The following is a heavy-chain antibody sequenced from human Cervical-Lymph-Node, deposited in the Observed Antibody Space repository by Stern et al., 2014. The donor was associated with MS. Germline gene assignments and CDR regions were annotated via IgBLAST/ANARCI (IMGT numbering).Heavy chain of an antibody. Sequence: VQLVQSGAEVKKPGASVTVSCRTSGYTFLDYYIHWVRQAPGQGLEWMGIINLRDGATTDAQKFQGRVTMTRDTSTNTAYMQLGSLTSEDTAVFLCAREGADNDAFDVWGQGTMVTVSS. V-gene: IGHV1-46*03. D-gene: IGHD1-26*01. CDR1: GYTFLDYY. CDR3: AREGADNDAFDV. J-gene: IGHJ3*01. CDR2: INLRDGAT.